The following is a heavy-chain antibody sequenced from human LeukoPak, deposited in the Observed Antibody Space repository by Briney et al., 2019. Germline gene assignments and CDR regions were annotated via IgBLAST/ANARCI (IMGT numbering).Heavy chain of an antibody. Sequence: SETLSLTCIVSGGSIRSHYWSWIRQPPGKPLEWIGYMYYSGLTNSNPSLKSRVTLSIGKSRNQFSLNLRSLTAADTAVYYCARGPSEQFLGYYMDVWGKGTTVTVSS. D-gene: IGHD7-27*01. CDR2: MYYSGLT. CDR3: ARGPSEQFLGYYMDV. J-gene: IGHJ6*03. V-gene: IGHV4-59*11. CDR1: GGSIRSHY.